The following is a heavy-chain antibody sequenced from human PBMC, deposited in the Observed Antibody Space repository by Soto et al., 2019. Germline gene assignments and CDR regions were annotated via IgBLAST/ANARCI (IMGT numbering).Heavy chain of an antibody. Sequence: EVHLLESGGGLVQPGGSLRLSCAASGFTFSSHAMSWVRQAPGKGLEWVSGISHSDDDTYYLDSVKGRFTISRDNSKNTLYLQMHSLRAEDTAIYYCVKDWTGSTCPCMDVWGQGTTVTVS. V-gene: IGHV3-23*01. D-gene: IGHD6-13*01. J-gene: IGHJ6*02. CDR1: GFTFSSHA. CDR2: ISHSDDDT. CDR3: VKDWTGSTCPCMDV.